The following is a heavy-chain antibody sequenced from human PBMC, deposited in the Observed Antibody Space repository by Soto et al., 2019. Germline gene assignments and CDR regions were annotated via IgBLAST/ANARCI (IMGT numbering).Heavy chain of an antibody. D-gene: IGHD6-19*01. Sequence: ASVKVSCKDSGYTFTSYALSWVRHAPGQGLEWMGWISTYNGNTNYAQNLQGRVTMTTDISTNTAYMELRSLRSDDTAVYYCARVVGGIPVAGAWNWFDPWGQGTLVTVSS. CDR2: ISTYNGNT. J-gene: IGHJ5*02. CDR1: GYTFTSYA. V-gene: IGHV1-18*04. CDR3: ARVVGGIPVAGAWNWFDP.